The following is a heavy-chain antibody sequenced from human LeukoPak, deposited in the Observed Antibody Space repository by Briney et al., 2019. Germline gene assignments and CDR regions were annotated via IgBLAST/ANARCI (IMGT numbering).Heavy chain of an antibody. J-gene: IGHJ6*02. Sequence: ASVKVCCKASGYTFTSYYMHWVRQAPGQGLEWMGIINPSGGSTSYAQKFQGRVTMTRDTSTSTVYMELSSLRSEDTAVYYCARDTPRYGMDVWGQGTTVTVSS. V-gene: IGHV1-46*01. CDR2: INPSGGST. CDR3: ARDTPRYGMDV. CDR1: GYTFTSYY.